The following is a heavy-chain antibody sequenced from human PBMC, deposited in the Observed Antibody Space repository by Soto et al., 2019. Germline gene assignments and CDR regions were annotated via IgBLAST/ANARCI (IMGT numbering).Heavy chain of an antibody. V-gene: IGHV4-34*01. CDR2: INHSGST. D-gene: IGHD6-19*01. J-gene: IGHJ6*02. CDR3: ARGLVAVAGLYYHSYYGMDV. CDR1: GVFYSDYY. Sequence: LSLPCSLNGVFYSDYYWCWIRQRPGKGLEWIGEINHSGSTNYTPSLKSRVTISVDTPKNQFSLKLSSVTAADTAVYYCARGLVAVAGLYYHSYYGMDVWGQGTTVTVSS.